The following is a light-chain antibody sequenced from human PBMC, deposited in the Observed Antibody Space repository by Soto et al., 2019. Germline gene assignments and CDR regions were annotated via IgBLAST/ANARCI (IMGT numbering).Light chain of an antibody. CDR3: NSYTGSATPYV. V-gene: IGLV2-14*03. J-gene: IGLJ1*01. Sequence: VLTQPASVSGSPGQSITISCTGTSSDVGGYNYVSWYQHHPDKAPKLVIYDVTNRPSGVSNRFSGSKAGNTASLTISGLQAEDEADYYCNSYTGSATPYVFGTGTKVTVL. CDR1: SSDVGGYNY. CDR2: DVT.